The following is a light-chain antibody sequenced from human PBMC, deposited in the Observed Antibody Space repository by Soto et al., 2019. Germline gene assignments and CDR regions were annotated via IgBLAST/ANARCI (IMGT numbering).Light chain of an antibody. CDR3: QQAHSLPYT. V-gene: IGKV1-12*01. Sequence: DIQMTQSPSSVSASVGDRVTITCRASQGIASWLAWYQQKPGNAPNLLIYSASGLQGGVPSRFSGSGSGTDFTLTISSLQPEDCATYYCQQAHSLPYTFGQGTKLEIK. CDR1: QGIASW. J-gene: IGKJ2*01. CDR2: SAS.